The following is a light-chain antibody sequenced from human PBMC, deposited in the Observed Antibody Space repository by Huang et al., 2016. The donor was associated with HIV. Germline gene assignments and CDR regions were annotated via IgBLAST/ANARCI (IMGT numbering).Light chain of an antibody. Sequence: IILTQSPATLSVSPGEGATLSCRASQSIGTNLAWYQQRPGQAPRLLMYGASTRATGVPARFSGSGSGTEFNLNLSSRQSEDFATYYCQHYSNWPPLTFGGGTKVDI. V-gene: IGKV3-15*01. CDR1: QSIGTN. J-gene: IGKJ4*01. CDR2: GAS. CDR3: QHYSNWPPLT.